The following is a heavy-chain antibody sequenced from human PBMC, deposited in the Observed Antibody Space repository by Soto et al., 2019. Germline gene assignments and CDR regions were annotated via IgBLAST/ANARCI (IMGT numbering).Heavy chain of an antibody. CDR1: GYSFTSYW. CDR2: IDPSDSYT. Sequence: GESLKISCKGSGYSFTSYWVSWVRQMPGKGLEWMGRIDPSDSYTNYSPSFQGHVTISADKSISTAYLQWSSLKASDTAMYYCARTPRDCSGGSCYSEYGDSYYYGMDVWGQGTTVTVSS. V-gene: IGHV5-10-1*01. D-gene: IGHD2-15*01. CDR3: ARTPRDCSGGSCYSEYGDSYYYGMDV. J-gene: IGHJ6*02.